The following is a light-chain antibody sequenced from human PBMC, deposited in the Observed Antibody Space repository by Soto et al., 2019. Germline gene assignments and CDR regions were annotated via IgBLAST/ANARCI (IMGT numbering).Light chain of an antibody. CDR2: GAS. J-gene: IGKJ2*01. V-gene: IGKV3-15*01. Sequence: IVMTQSPVTLSVSPGERVTLSCRASETVRTNLAWFQQKPGQTPRLHIFGASTRATGIPTRFTGSGSETGFTVTIDSLQSEHLAVYYCQQYYNWPAYTGGQGTKLEI. CDR3: QQYYNWPAYT. CDR1: ETVRTN.